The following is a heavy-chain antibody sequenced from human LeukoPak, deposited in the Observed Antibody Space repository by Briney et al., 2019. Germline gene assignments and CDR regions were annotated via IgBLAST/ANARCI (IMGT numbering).Heavy chain of an antibody. CDR2: IIPIFGTA. J-gene: IGHJ6*03. V-gene: IGHV1-69*05. Sequence: ASVKVSCKASGGTFSSYAISWVRQAPGQGLEWMGGIIPIFGTANYAQKFQGRVTITTDESTSTAYMELSSLRSEDTAVYYCARTGGRYQLLGSNYYYMDVWGKGTTVTVSS. CDR3: ARTGGRYQLLGSNYYYMDV. D-gene: IGHD2-2*01. CDR1: GGTFSSYA.